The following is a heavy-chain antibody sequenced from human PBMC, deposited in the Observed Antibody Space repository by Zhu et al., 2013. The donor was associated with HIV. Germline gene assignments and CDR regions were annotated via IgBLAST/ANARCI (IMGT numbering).Heavy chain of an antibody. CDR3: ARAWAYSSGREGYYYMDV. Sequence: QVQLVQSGAEVKKPGASVKVSCKAIGCTFISNDVDWVRQATGQGLEWMGWMNPNSGNAGYAQKFQGRVTMTRNTSISTAYMELSSLTSEDTAVYYCARAWAYSSGREGYYYMDVWGKGTTVTVSS. D-gene: IGHD6-13*01. J-gene: IGHJ6*03. CDR2: MNPNSGNA. V-gene: IGHV1-8*01. CDR1: GCTFISND.